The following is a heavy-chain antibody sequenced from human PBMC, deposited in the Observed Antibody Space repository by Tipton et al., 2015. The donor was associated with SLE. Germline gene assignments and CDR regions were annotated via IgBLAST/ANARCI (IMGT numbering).Heavy chain of an antibody. CDR2: IDYSGST. V-gene: IGHV4-39*07. J-gene: IGHJ4*02. Sequence: TLSLTCTVSGGSISSGSYNWGWIRQPPGKGLEWIGTIDYSGSTNYNPSLRSRLTISVDTSKSQFSLKLRSVTAADTAVYFCARSYGSGSDFWGQGSLVTVSS. D-gene: IGHD3-10*01. CDR1: GGSISSGSYN. CDR3: ARSYGSGSDF.